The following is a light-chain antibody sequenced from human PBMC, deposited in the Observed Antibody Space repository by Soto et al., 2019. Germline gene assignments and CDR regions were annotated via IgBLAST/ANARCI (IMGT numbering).Light chain of an antibody. CDR3: QQYDSSPRT. Sequence: EIVLTQSPGTLSLSPGERATLSCRASQGLTSSYLAWFQQRPGQAPRLLIYGTSRRATGIPDRFSGSGSGTDFTLHISRLEPEDFAVYYCQQYDSSPRTFCGGTKVEIK. CDR1: QGLTSSY. CDR2: GTS. V-gene: IGKV3-20*01. J-gene: IGKJ4*01.